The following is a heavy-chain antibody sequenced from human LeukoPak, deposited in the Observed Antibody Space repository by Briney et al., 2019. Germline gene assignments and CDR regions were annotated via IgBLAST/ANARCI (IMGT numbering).Heavy chain of an antibody. J-gene: IGHJ2*01. Sequence: PGRSLRLSCTASGFTFGDYALTWVRQAPGKGLEWVAYTRSTSYGGTPEHAASVKSRFTISRDDSKGVAYLQMSSLESEDTGLYYCARDPQADYYFDLWGRGTLVTVSS. CDR2: TRSTSYGGTP. D-gene: IGHD4-11*01. CDR3: ARDPQADYYFDL. CDR1: GFTFGDYA. V-gene: IGHV3-49*04.